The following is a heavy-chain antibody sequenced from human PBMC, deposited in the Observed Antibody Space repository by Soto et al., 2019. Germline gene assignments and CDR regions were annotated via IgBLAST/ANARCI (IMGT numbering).Heavy chain of an antibody. J-gene: IGHJ4*02. D-gene: IGHD2-2*01. V-gene: IGHV3-15*01. CDR1: AFPFSTVW. CDR2: IKSRTENETT. Sequence: PGSTRGLSWAASAFPFSTVWVSWVLQVTGKGLEWLGRIKSRTENETTEYASPARGRFIISRDDSKNMLYRQLNSLQSEDPGVYYCVTVLPHAHSWFDYWGQGPPVTVSS. CDR3: VTVLPHAHSWFDY.